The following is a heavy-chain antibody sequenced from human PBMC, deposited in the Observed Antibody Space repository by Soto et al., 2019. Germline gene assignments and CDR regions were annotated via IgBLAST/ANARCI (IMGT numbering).Heavy chain of an antibody. CDR1: GGFIRRGGYS. CDR3: ARVPVP. J-gene: IGHJ5*02. V-gene: IGHV4-30-2*01. Sequence: PSETLSLTCAVSGGFIRRGGYSWSCIRQPQGKGLEWIGYIYHSGSTSYNPSLKSRVTISVDRSKNQFSLKLSSVTAAATAVYSCARVPVPWGQGTLVTFSS. CDR2: IYHSGST.